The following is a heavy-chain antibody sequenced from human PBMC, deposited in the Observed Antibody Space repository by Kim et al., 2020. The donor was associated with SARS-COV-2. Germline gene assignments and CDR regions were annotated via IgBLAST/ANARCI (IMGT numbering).Heavy chain of an antibody. CDR3: ARDTAAAMDV. V-gene: IGHV3-72*01. J-gene: IGHJ6*02. Sequence: TGYAPSVKGRFIVSRENSKNSLFLQMNSLKTEDTAVYYCARDTAAAMDVWGQGTTVTVSS. CDR2: T. D-gene: IGHD6-25*01.